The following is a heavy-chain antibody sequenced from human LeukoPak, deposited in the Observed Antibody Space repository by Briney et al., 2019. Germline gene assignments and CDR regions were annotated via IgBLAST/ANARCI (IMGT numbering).Heavy chain of an antibody. J-gene: IGHJ6*03. CDR2: ISGSGGST. CDR3: XKGYSSXXGLLLKRPLYYYMDV. D-gene: IGHD6-13*01. Sequence: PGGSLRLSCAASGFTFSSYAMSWVRQAPGKGLEWVSAISGSGGSTYYAGSVKGRFTISRDNSKNTLYLQMNSLRAEDTAVYYXXKGYSSXXGLLLKRPLYYYMDVWGKGTTVTVSS. CDR1: GFTFSSYA. V-gene: IGHV3-23*01.